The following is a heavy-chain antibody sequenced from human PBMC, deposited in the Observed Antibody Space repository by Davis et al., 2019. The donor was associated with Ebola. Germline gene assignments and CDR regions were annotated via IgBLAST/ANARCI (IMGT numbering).Heavy chain of an antibody. CDR1: GGSISSGVYY. CDR3: ARGLEPGLYYYYGMDV. J-gene: IGHJ6*02. D-gene: IGHD1-1*01. V-gene: IGHV4-31*03. Sequence: SETLSLTCTVSGGSISSGVYYWSWIRQHPGKGLEWIGYIYYSGSTYYNPSLKSRVTISVDTSKNQFSLKLSSVTAADTAVYYCARGLEPGLYYYYGMDVWGQGTTVTVSS. CDR2: IYYSGST.